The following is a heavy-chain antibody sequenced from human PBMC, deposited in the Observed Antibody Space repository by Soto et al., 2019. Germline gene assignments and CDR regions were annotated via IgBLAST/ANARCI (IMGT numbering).Heavy chain of an antibody. V-gene: IGHV1-3*01. D-gene: IGHD3-22*01. J-gene: IGHJ4*02. Sequence: ASVKVSCKASGYTFTNYAIHWVRQAPGQRLEWMGWINAGNGNTKYSQKFQGRVTITRDTSASTAYMELSSLRSEDTAVYYCARDYYKYYDSSGYYRSPAYWGQGTLVTVSS. CDR2: INAGNGNT. CDR1: GYTFTNYA. CDR3: ARDYYKYYDSSGYYRSPAY.